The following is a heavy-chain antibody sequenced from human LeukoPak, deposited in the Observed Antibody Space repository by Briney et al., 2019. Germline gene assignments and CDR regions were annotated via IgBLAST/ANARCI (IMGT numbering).Heavy chain of an antibody. V-gene: IGHV5-51*01. CDR2: IYPGDSDT. CDR3: ARRAIFGFYYFDY. CDR1: GYSFTSYW. D-gene: IGHD3-3*01. J-gene: IGHJ4*02. Sequence: GESLRISCKGSGYSFTSYWIGWVRQMPGKGLVWMGIIYPGDSDTRYSPSFQGQVAISADKSIITAYLQWSSLKASDTAMYYCARRAIFGFYYFDYWGQGTLVTVSS.